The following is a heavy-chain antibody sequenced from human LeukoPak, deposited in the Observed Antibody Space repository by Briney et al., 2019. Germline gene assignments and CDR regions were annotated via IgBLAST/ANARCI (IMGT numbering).Heavy chain of an antibody. Sequence: PGGSLRLSCAASGFTFSSYAMHWVRQAPGKGLEWVAVISYDGSNKYYADSVKGRFTISRDNSKNTLYLQMNSLRAEDTAVYYCAREALQNDAFDIWGQGTMVTVSS. CDR3: AREALQNDAFDI. J-gene: IGHJ3*02. CDR1: GFTFSSYA. CDR2: ISYDGSNK. V-gene: IGHV3-30-3*01. D-gene: IGHD4-11*01.